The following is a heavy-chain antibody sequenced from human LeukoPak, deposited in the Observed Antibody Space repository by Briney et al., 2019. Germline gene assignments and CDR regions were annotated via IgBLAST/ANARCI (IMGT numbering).Heavy chain of an antibody. CDR1: GGSISSSSYY. CDR2: MYYSGST. Sequence: SETLSLTCTVSGGSISSSSYYWGWIRQPPGKGLEWIGSMYYSGSTYYNPSLKSRVTISVDTSKNQFSLKLSSVTAADTAVYYCARPRVRGVTVDYWGQGTLVTVSS. D-gene: IGHD3-10*01. V-gene: IGHV4-39*01. CDR3: ARPRVRGVTVDY. J-gene: IGHJ4*02.